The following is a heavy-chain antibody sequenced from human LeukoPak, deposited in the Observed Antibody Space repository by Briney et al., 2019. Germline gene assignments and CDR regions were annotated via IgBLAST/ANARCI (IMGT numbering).Heavy chain of an antibody. J-gene: IGHJ4*02. CDR2: INPNSGGT. CDR3: ARASGSGSYYGDFDY. D-gene: IGHD3-10*01. V-gene: IGHV1-2*02. CDR1: GYTFTGYY. Sequence: GASVKVSCKASGYTFTGYYMHWVRQAPGPGLEWMGWINPNSGGTNYARKFQGRVTMTRDTSISTAYMELSRLRSDDTAVYYCARASGSGSYYGDFDYSGQGTLVTVSS.